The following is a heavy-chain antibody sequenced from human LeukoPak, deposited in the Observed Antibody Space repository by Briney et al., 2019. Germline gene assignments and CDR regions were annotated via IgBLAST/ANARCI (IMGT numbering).Heavy chain of an antibody. V-gene: IGHV4-31*03. CDR2: IYYSGSA. CDR1: GGSISSGGYY. Sequence: PSETLSLTCTVSGGSISSGGYYWNWIRQHSGKGLEWIGYIYYSGSAYYNPSLKSRVTISVDTSKNQFSLKLSSVTAADTAVYYCARVRDDYGGYFDYWGQGTLVTVSS. J-gene: IGHJ4*02. CDR3: ARVRDDYGGYFDY. D-gene: IGHD4/OR15-4a*01.